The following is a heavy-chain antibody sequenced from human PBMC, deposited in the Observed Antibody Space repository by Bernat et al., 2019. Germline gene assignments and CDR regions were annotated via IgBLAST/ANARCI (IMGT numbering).Heavy chain of an antibody. Sequence: QVQLVESGGGVVQPGRSLRLSCAASGFTFSSYGMHWVRQAPGKGLEWVAVISYDGSNKYYADSVKGRFTISIDNSKNTLYLQMNSLRAEDTAVYYWSKDILYYFGMDVWGPGTTVTVSS. CDR3: SKDILYYFGMDV. D-gene: IGHD2-8*02. CDR1: GFTFSSYG. CDR2: ISYDGSNK. J-gene: IGHJ6*01. V-gene: IGHV3-30*18.